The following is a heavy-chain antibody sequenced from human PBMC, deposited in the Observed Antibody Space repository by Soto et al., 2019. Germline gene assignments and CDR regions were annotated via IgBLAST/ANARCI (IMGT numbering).Heavy chain of an antibody. J-gene: IGHJ3*02. CDR2: IIPIFGTT. CDR3: ARELPPAPGSFREDALDI. CDR1: GGTFSNYA. V-gene: IGHV1-69*15. Sequence: QVQLVQSGAELKKPGSSVKVSCQASGGTFSNYAISWVRQAPGQGLEWMGKIIPIFGTTNYAQNFRGRVTITADEYTTTAYMELSSLRSDDRALYYCARELPPAPGSFREDALDIWGQGTMITVSS. D-gene: IGHD6-13*01.